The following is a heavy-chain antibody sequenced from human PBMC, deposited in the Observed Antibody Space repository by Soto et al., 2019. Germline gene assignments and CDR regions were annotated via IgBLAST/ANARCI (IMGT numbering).Heavy chain of an antibody. CDR3: ARHSSSGIYYNILTGQFYFAY. Sequence: SEPLSLTCSVSGDSISSSPYYWGWIRQSPGKGLEWIGSVFQSGSTEYNPSLKRRVTISVDTPKNQFSLKLSSVTAADTAVYYCARHSSSGIYYNILTGQFYFAYWGPGTLVTVSS. D-gene: IGHD3-9*01. CDR2: VFQSGST. CDR1: GDSISSSPYY. J-gene: IGHJ4*02. V-gene: IGHV4-39*01.